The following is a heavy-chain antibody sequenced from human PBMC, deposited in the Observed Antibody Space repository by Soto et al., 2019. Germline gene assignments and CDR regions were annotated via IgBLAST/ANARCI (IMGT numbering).Heavy chain of an antibody. CDR3: ARDLGYCSGGNCYRNWFDP. J-gene: IGHJ5*02. CDR1: GYTFTTYG. CDR2: INTYNGHT. D-gene: IGHD2-15*01. V-gene: IGHV1-18*01. Sequence: ASVKVSCKASGYTFTTYGISWVRQAPGQGLDWMGWINTYNGHTNYAQKLQGRVTMTTDTSTSTVFMELRSLRSDDTAVYYCARDLGYCSGGNCYRNWFDPWGQGTLVTVSS.